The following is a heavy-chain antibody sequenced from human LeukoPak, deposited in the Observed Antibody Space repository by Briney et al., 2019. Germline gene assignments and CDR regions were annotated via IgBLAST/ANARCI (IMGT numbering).Heavy chain of an antibody. V-gene: IGHV1-2*02. CDR1: GYTFTGYY. J-gene: IGHJ5*02. CDR3: ARRYRLRVENWFDP. CDR2: INPNSGGT. D-gene: IGHD1-26*01. Sequence: ASVTVSCKASGYTFTGYYMHWVRQAPGQGLEWMGWINPNSGGTNYAQKFQGRVTMTRDTSISTAYMEPSSLRSEDTAVYYCARRYRLRVENWFDPWGQGTLVTVSS.